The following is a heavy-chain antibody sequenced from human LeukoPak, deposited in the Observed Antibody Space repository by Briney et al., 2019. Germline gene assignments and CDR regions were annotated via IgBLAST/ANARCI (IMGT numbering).Heavy chain of an antibody. J-gene: IGHJ4*02. CDR3: ARDRGSYPYYFDY. D-gene: IGHD1-26*01. Sequence: PGGSLRLSCAASGFTFSSYAMHWVRQAAGKGLEYVSAISSNGGSTYYANSVKGRFTISRDNSKNTLYLQMGSLRAEDMALYYCARDRGSYPYYFDYWGQGTRVTVSS. CDR2: ISSNGGST. V-gene: IGHV3-64*01. CDR1: GFTFSSYA.